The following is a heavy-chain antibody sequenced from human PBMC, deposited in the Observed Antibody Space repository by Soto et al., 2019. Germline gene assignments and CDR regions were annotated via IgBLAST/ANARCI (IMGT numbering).Heavy chain of an antibody. CDR3: AREIVPAAQYYYYYGMDV. J-gene: IGHJ6*02. V-gene: IGHV3-11*01. D-gene: IGHD2-2*01. Sequence: PWGSLRLSCAASGFTFSDYYIIWSRHAPFKGLEWVSYISSSGSTIYYADSVKGRFTISRGNAKNSLYLQMSSLRAEDTAVYHCAREIVPAAQYYYYYGMDVWGQGTTVTVSS. CDR2: ISSSGSTI. CDR1: GFTFSDYY.